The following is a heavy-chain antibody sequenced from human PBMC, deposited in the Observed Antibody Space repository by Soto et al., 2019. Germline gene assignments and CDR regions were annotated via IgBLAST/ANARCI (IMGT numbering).Heavy chain of an antibody. D-gene: IGHD6-19*01. V-gene: IGHV3-48*02. CDR3: VREGVTGWYNPFDS. CDR1: GFTFSAYN. CDR2: VSSSAATM. Sequence: VQLVESGGDLVQRGGSLRLSCAASGFTFSAYNMHWVSQAPGKGLEWVSFVSSSAATMYYADSVEGRFTISRDNAKNSLHLEMNSLRDEDTALYFCVREGVTGWYNPFDSWGQGTLVTVSS. J-gene: IGHJ4*02.